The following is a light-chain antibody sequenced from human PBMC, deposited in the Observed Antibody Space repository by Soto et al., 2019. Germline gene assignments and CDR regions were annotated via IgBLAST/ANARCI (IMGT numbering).Light chain of an antibody. V-gene: IGKV1-39*01. Sequence: DIQMTQSPSSLSASVRDRVSITCRASQSISRYLHWYQQKPGEAPKVLIYAASSLQSGVPSRFSGSGSGTDFTLTISSLQPEDFATYYCQQSLNRPWTFGQATKVDI. CDR3: QQSLNRPWT. CDR1: QSISRY. CDR2: AAS. J-gene: IGKJ1*01.